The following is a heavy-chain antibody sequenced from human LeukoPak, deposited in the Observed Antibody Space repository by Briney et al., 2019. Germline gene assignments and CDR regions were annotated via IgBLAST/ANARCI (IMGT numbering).Heavy chain of an antibody. V-gene: IGHV4-39*01. D-gene: IGHD3-10*01. CDR1: GGSISSSSYY. J-gene: IGHJ6*02. CDR2: IYYSGST. Sequence: PSETLSLTCSVSGGSISSSSYYWGWIRQPPGKGLEWIGSIYYSGSTYYNPSLKSRVTISVDSSKNQFSLKLSSVTAADTAVYYCARLTAMVRGVIIVTYYGMDVWGQGTTVTVSS. CDR3: ARLTAMVRGVIIVTYYGMDV.